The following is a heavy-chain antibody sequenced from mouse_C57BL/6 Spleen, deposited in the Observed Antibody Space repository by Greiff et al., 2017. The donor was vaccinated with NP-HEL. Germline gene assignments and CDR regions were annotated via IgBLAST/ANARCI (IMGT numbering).Heavy chain of an antibody. D-gene: IGHD4-1*01. Sequence: VNLVESGGGLVKPGGSLKLSCAASGFTFSDYGMHWVRQAPEKGLEWVAYISSGSSTIYYADTVKGRFTISRDNAKNTLFLQMTSLRSEDTAMYYCARPGLGHFDYWGQGTTLTVSS. J-gene: IGHJ2*01. V-gene: IGHV5-17*01. CDR3: ARPGLGHFDY. CDR1: GFTFSDYG. CDR2: ISSGSSTI.